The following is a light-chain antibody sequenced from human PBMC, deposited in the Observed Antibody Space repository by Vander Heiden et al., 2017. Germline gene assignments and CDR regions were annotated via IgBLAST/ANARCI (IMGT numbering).Light chain of an antibody. V-gene: IGKV1-9*01. CDR2: AAS. Sequence: IQLTPSPSSLSASVRGRVTFPCRASQPISSDLAWYQQKPGKAPKLLIYAASTLQTGVPSRFSGSGSGTDFTLTISSLQPEDFAAYYCQQLKSYPLTFGGGTKVEI. CDR1: QPISSD. CDR3: QQLKSYPLT. J-gene: IGKJ4*01.